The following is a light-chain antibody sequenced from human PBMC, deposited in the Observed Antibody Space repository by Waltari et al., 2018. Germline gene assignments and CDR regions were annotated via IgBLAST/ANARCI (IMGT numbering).Light chain of an antibody. CDR2: RNS. CDR3: ATWDDRLSGPWV. Sequence: QSVLTQPPSASGTPGPSVTITCSGSSSNIGSNYVYWYQQLPGTAPQLLIYRNSQRRSGVPDRFSGSRSGTSASLAISGLRSEDEADYYCATWDDRLSGPWVFGGGTKLTVL. CDR1: SSNIGSNY. J-gene: IGLJ3*02. V-gene: IGLV1-47*01.